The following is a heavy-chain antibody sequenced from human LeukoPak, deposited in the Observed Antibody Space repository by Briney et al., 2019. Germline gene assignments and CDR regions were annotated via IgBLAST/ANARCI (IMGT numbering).Heavy chain of an antibody. CDR3: ARVSLRYSSDAFDI. CDR1: GGSISSGGYY. D-gene: IGHD3-16*02. J-gene: IGHJ3*02. V-gene: IGHV4-61*08. Sequence: SETLSLTCAVSGGSISSGGYYWSWIRQPPGKGLEWIGYIYYSGSTNYNPSLKSRVTISVDTSKNQFSLKLSSVTAADTAVYYCARVSLRYSSDAFDIWGQGTMVTVSS. CDR2: IYYSGST.